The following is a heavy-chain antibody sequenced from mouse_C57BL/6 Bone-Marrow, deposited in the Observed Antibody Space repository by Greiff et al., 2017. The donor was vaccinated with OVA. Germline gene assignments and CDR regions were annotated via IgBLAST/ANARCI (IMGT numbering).Heavy chain of an antibody. D-gene: IGHD1-1*01. J-gene: IGHJ4*01. V-gene: IGHV1-61*01. CDR1: GYTFTSYW. Sequence: QVQLQQPGAELVRPGSSVKLSCKASGYTFTSYWMDWVKQRPGQGLEWIGNIYPSDSETHYNQKFKDKATLTVDKSSSTAYMQLSSLTSEDSAVYYCATYYDGSRGDFDYYAMDYWGQGTSVTVSS. CDR3: ATYYDGSRGDFDYYAMDY. CDR2: IYPSDSET.